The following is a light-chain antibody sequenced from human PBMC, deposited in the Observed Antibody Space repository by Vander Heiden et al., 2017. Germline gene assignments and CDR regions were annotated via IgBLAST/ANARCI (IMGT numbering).Light chain of an antibody. CDR2: RAS. CDR1: RSFGGW. J-gene: IGKJ2*01. CDR3: QHHHA. V-gene: IGKV1-5*03. Sequence: MTQSPSTLSASVGDRVTMSCRASRSFGGWMAWYQQKPGRAPKLLIYRASTLETGVPSRFSGGVSGTEFTLTISSLQPDDIATYYCQHHHAFGPGT.